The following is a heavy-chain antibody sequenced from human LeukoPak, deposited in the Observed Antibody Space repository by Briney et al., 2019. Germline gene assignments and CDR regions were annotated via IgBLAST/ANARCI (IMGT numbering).Heavy chain of an antibody. D-gene: IGHD3-10*01. J-gene: IGHJ4*02. Sequence: GSLRLSCAASGFTFSNYGMHWVRQAPGKGLEWVAVIWYDGSIKYYADSVKDRFTISRDNSKNTLYLQMNSLRAEDTGVYYCARAVGPYDYWGQGTLVTVSS. V-gene: IGHV3-33*08. CDR3: ARAVGPYDY. CDR2: IWYDGSIK. CDR1: GFTFSNYG.